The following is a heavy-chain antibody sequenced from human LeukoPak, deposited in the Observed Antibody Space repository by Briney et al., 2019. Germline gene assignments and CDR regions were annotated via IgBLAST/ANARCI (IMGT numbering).Heavy chain of an antibody. D-gene: IGHD3-22*01. J-gene: IGHJ4*02. CDR3: AYSGSGGDYFDY. CDR1: GYTFTSYG. CDR2: ISAYEGNT. V-gene: IGHV1-18*01. Sequence: ASVKVSCKASGYTFTSYGISWVRPAPGQGLEWMGWISAYEGNTNYAQKLQGRVTMTTDTSTSTAYMELRSLRSDDTAVYYCAYSGSGGDYFDYWGQGTLVTVSS.